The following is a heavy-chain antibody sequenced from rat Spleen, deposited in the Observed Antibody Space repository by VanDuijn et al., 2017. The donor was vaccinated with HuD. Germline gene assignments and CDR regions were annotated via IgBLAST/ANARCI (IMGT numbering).Heavy chain of an antibody. Sequence: EVELVESGGGLVQPGRSMKLSCVASGFTFSNYGMHWIRQAPKKGLEWIAMIYYDSSKMYYADTVKGRFTISRDNSKNTLYLEMNSLRSEDTAMYYCAAWGMGNYPGITPFDYWGQGVMVTVSS. J-gene: IGHJ2*01. V-gene: IGHV5-54*01. CDR2: IYYDSSKM. CDR1: GFTFSNYG. CDR3: AAWGMGNYPGITPFDY. D-gene: IGHD1-4*01.